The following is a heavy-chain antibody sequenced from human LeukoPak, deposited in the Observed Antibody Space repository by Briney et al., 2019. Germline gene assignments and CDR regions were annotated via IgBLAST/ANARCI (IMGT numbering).Heavy chain of an antibody. D-gene: IGHD3-3*01. CDR1: GFTFSSYW. V-gene: IGHV3-74*01. CDR2: ISTDGSTT. Sequence: GESLRLSCAASGFTFSSYWMHWVRQAPGKGLVWVSRISTDGSTTRYADSVKGRFTISRDNAKNTLYLQMNSLRAEDTAVYYCTRGSDSWYFDLWGRGTLVTVSS. CDR3: TRGSDSWYFDL. J-gene: IGHJ2*01.